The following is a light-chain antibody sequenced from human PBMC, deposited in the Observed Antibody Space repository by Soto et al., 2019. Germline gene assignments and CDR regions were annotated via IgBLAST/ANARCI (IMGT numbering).Light chain of an antibody. Sequence: QSALTQPPSASGSPGQSVTISCTGTSSDVGGYNYVSWYQKQPGKAPKIMNYEDNKRPSGVPDSLSGSKSGNTASLSVSWLQAEDEADYYCSSCAGNNGYVFGTGTKVTVL. V-gene: IGLV2-8*01. CDR2: EDN. CDR1: SSDVGGYNY. CDR3: SSCAGNNGYV. J-gene: IGLJ1*01.